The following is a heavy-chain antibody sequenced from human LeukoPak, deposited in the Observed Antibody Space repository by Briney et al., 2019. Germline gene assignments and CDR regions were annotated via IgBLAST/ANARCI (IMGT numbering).Heavy chain of an antibody. CDR3: ARDQLRFLEWPAGTDY. Sequence: GGSLRLSCAASGFTFSSYGMHWVRQAPGKGLEWVAVIWYDGSNKYYADSVKGRFTISRDNSKNTLYLQMNSLRAEDTAVYYCARDQLRFLEWPAGTDYWGQGTLVTVSS. V-gene: IGHV3-33*01. D-gene: IGHD3-3*01. J-gene: IGHJ4*02. CDR1: GFTFSSYG. CDR2: IWYDGSNK.